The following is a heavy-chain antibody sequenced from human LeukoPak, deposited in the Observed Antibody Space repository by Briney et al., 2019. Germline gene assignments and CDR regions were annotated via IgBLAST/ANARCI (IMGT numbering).Heavy chain of an antibody. CDR1: GFTSSSYW. Sequence: GGSLRLSCAASGFTSSSYWMSWVRQAPGKGLEWVANIKQDGSEKYYVDSVKGRFTISRDNAKNSLYLQMNSLRAEDTAVYYCARGTIAAAGYYYFDYWGQGTQVTVSS. V-gene: IGHV3-7*04. CDR2: IKQDGSEK. J-gene: IGHJ4*02. CDR3: ARGTIAAAGYYYFDY. D-gene: IGHD6-13*01.